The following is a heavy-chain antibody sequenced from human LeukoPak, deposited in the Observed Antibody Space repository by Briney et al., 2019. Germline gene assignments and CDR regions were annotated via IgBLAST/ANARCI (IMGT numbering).Heavy chain of an antibody. V-gene: IGHV3-64D*06. J-gene: IGHJ4*02. D-gene: IGHD3-9*01. CDR2: ISSNGGST. CDR1: GFSFSIYA. Sequence: GGSLRLSCSASGFSFSIYAAHWVRQAPGKGLEYVSAISSNGGSTYYADSVKGRFTISRDNSKNTLYLQMSSLGADDTAVYYCVKGCYDILVATWGGGDYWGQGTLVTVSS. CDR3: VKGCYDILVATWGGGDY.